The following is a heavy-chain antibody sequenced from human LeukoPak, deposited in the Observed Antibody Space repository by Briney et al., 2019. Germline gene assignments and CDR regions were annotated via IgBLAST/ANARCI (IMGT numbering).Heavy chain of an antibody. J-gene: IGHJ4*02. CDR3: ASEERRYSNAPGDY. CDR2: IKQDGSEK. Sequence: GGSLRLSCAASGFTFSSYWMSWVRQAPGKGREWVANIKQDGSEKYYVDSVKGRFTISRDNAKNSLYLQMNSLRAEDTAVYYCASEERRYSNAPGDYWGQGTLVTVSS. V-gene: IGHV3-7*01. CDR1: GFTFSSYW. D-gene: IGHD6-13*01.